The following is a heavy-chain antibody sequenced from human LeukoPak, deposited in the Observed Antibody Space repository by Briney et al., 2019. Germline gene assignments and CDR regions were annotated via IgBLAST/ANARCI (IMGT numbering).Heavy chain of an antibody. V-gene: IGHV3-23*01. CDR3: AKPARYCSSTSCPADY. CDR1: GFTFSTSS. J-gene: IGHJ4*02. D-gene: IGHD2-2*01. Sequence: AGGSLRLSCAASGFTFSTSSMSWVRQAPGKGLAWVSSISGSGGSTYYADSVKGRFTISRDNSRNTLFLQMNSLKADDTAVYYCAKPARYCSSTSCPADYWGQGTLVTVSS. CDR2: ISGSGGST.